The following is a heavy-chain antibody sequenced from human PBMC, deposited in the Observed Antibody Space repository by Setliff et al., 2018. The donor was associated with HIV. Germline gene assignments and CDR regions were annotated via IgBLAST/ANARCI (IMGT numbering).Heavy chain of an antibody. CDR3: ATERWLYQNSDS. V-gene: IGHV4-4*09. CDR1: GVSINSHY. J-gene: IGHJ4*02. D-gene: IGHD3-16*01. Sequence: SETLSLTCTVSGVSINSHYWSWIRQPLGKGLEWIGYIYTSGSTNFNPSLKSRGTISVDTSKNQFSLKLNSVTATDTAIYYCATERWLYQNSDSWGQGTQVTVSS. CDR2: IYTSGST.